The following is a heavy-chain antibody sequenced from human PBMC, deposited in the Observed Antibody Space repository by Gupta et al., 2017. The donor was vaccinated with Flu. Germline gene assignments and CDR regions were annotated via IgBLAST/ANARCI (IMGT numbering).Heavy chain of an antibody. CDR3: TSDYDFWSGYSRGYYYGMDV. V-gene: IGHV3-49*03. D-gene: IGHD3-3*01. J-gene: IGHJ6*02. CDR2: IRSKAYGGTT. Sequence: EVQLVESGGGLVQPGRSLRLSGTVSGLTFGDYTMSCFRQAPGKGLEWVGFIRSKAYGGTTEYAASVKGRFTISRDDSKSIAYLQMNSLKTEDTAVYYCTSDYDFWSGYSRGYYYGMDVWGQGTTVTVSS. CDR1: GLTFGDYT.